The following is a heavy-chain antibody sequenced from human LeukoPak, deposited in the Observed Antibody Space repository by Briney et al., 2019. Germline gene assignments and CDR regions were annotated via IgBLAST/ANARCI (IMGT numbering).Heavy chain of an antibody. V-gene: IGHV3-30*02. CDR1: GFTFSSYG. Sequence: PGGSLRLSCAASGFTFSSYGMHWVRQAPGKGLGWVAFIRYDGSNKYYADSVKGRFTISRDNSKNTLYLQMNSLRAEDTAVYYCAKVSTTRTYYDFWSGPNWFDPWGQGTLVTVSS. J-gene: IGHJ5*02. CDR3: AKVSTTRTYYDFWSGPNWFDP. CDR2: IRYDGSNK. D-gene: IGHD3-3*01.